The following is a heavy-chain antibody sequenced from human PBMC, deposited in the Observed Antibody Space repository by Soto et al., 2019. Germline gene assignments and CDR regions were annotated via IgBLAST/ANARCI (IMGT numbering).Heavy chain of an antibody. CDR1: GGGNLRDYR. D-gene: IGHD5-12*01. J-gene: IGHJ4*02. Sequence: KPHVASVKVSCKASGGGNLRDYRTTWVRRAPGQGLEWMGGIIPRLGSANYEQNFQGRVTVTADESTNTVYMELRRLRSDDTAVYYCARGDDGYNFGAVYWGQGTPVTVAS. CDR2: IIPRLGSA. V-gene: IGHV1-69*13. CDR3: ARGDDGYNFGAVY.